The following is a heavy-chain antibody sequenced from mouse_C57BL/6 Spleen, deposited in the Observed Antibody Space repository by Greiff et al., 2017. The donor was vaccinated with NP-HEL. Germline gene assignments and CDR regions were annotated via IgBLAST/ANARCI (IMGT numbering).Heavy chain of an antibody. J-gene: IGHJ2*01. CDR3: AIYDYDEGYYFDY. CDR2: INPSTGGT. Sequence: VQLQQSGPELVKPGASVKLSCKASGYSFTGYYMNWVKQSPEKGLEWIGEINPSTGGTTYNQKFKAKATLTVDKSSSTAYMQLKSLTSEDSAVDYCAIYDYDEGYYFDYWGKGTTLTVSS. CDR1: GYSFTGYY. D-gene: IGHD2-4*01. V-gene: IGHV1-42*01.